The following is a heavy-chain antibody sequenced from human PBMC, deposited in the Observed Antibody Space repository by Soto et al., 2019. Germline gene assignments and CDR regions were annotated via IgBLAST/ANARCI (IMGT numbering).Heavy chain of an antibody. CDR1: GFTLSTRGVG. CDR3: THRKFQPYNHHDMAV. J-gene: IGHJ6*02. CDR2: IYWDDDA. Sequence: QITLKESGPTLVKPTQTLTLTCSFSGFTLSTRGVGVGWIRQPPEKALEWLALIYWDDDARYSPSLKSRLTITKDTSKNQVVLIMTQMDPGDTATYYRTHRKFQPYNHHDMAVWGQGTTVTVSS. D-gene: IGHD1-1*01. V-gene: IGHV2-5*02.